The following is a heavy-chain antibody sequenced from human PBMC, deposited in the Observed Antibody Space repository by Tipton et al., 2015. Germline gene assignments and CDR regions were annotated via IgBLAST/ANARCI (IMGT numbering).Heavy chain of an antibody. Sequence: TLSLTCTVSGDSISSSDYYGGRIRQPPEKGLEWIGSIYYSGSTYFNPSLKSRVTIAVDTSKNQFSLKLSSVTAADTALYYCLTGYCSAGSCYRYYGMDVWGQGTTVTVSS. J-gene: IGHJ6*02. V-gene: IGHV4-39*01. CDR2: IYYSGST. CDR3: LTGYCSAGSCYRYYGMDV. CDR1: GDSISSSDYY. D-gene: IGHD2-15*01.